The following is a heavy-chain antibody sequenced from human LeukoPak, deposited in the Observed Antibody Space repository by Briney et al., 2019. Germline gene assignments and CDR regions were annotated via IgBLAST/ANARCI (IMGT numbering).Heavy chain of an antibody. J-gene: IGHJ5*02. CDR3: ARFNIVRDLATYNWVDP. CDR1: GYSISTAYY. Sequence: SETLSLTCAVSGYSISTAYYWGWIRQTPGKGLEWIGSLSHGGTTYYKSSLNSRGTISLDTSNNQFSLRLSSVTAADTAVYYCARFNIVRDLATYNWVDPWGQGTLVTVSS. CDR2: LSHGGTT. D-gene: IGHD3-10*01. V-gene: IGHV4-38-2*01.